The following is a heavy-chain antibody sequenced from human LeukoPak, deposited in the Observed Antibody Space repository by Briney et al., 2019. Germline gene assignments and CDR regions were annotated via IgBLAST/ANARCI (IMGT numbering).Heavy chain of an antibody. Sequence: PGGSLRLSCAASGFTFSICGMHWVRQAPGKGLEWVAFINDGGDNKDYADSVKGRLTISRDTSKNILYLQMNSLRVEDTAVYYCVKDFHNSWTFDYWGQGTLVTVSS. V-gene: IGHV3-30*02. J-gene: IGHJ4*02. CDR1: GFTFSICG. D-gene: IGHD6-13*01. CDR3: VKDFHNSWTFDY. CDR2: INDGGDNK.